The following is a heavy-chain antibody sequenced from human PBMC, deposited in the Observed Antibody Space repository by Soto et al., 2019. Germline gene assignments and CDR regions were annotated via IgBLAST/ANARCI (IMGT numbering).Heavy chain of an antibody. CDR2: INTGNGNT. V-gene: IGHV1-3*04. J-gene: IGHJ6*02. CDR3: ARGEQLYYYYYGMDV. CDR1: GYSFTTHA. Sequence: ASVKVSCKASGYSFTTHAMIWVRQAPGQRPEWMGWINTGNGNTRYSPKLQGRVNITRDTSASTAYMELSSLKSEDTAVYYCARGEQLYYYYYGMDVWGQGTTVTVSS.